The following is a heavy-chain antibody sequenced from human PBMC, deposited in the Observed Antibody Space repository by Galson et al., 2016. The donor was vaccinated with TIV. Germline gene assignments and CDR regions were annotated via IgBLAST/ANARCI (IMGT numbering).Heavy chain of an antibody. CDR1: GATFSRYA. CDR2: IIPIFDTT. CDR3: ARDSVSFGSGSYYPSSFDY. Sequence: SVKVSCKASGATFSRYAFNWVRQAPGQGLEWMGRIIPIFDTTNYAQNFQGRVTIIADKSTNTVYMEVSRLRSDDTAVYYSARDSVSFGSGSYYPSSFDYWCKGTLVTVSS. D-gene: IGHD3-10*01. V-gene: IGHV1-69*06. J-gene: IGHJ4*02.